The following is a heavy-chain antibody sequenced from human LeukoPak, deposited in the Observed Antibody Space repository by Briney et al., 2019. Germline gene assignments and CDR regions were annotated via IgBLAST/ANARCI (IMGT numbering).Heavy chain of an antibody. CDR1: GFTFSYFT. D-gene: IGHD3-22*01. V-gene: IGHV3-30*02. Sequence: GGSLRLSCTASGFTFSYFTMHWVRQAPGKGLEWVAFIRYDGSNKYYADSVKGRFTISRDNSKNTLYLQMNSLRAEDTAVYYCARTYYYDSSGGGAFDIWGQGTMVTVSS. CDR3: ARTYYYDSSGGGAFDI. J-gene: IGHJ3*02. CDR2: IRYDGSNK.